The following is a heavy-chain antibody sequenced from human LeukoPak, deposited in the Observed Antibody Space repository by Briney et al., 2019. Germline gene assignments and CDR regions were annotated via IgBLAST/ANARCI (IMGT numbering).Heavy chain of an antibody. Sequence: SVKGPCKASGGTFSSYAISWVRQAPGQGLEWMGGIIPIFGTANYAQKFQGRVTITADKSTSTAYMELSSLRSEDTAVYYCAWGYSYGYGWFDPWGQGTLVTVSS. CDR1: GGTFSSYA. V-gene: IGHV1-69*06. J-gene: IGHJ5*02. CDR3: AWGYSYGYGWFDP. D-gene: IGHD5-18*01. CDR2: IIPIFGTA.